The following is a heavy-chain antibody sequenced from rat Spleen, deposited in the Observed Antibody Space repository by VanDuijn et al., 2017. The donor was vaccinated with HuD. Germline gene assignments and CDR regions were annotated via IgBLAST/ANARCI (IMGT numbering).Heavy chain of an antibody. J-gene: IGHJ1*01. Sequence: EVQLQESGPGLVKPSQSLSLTCSVTGYSITSSYRWNWIRKFPGNKLEWMGYINSAGSTNYNPSHKSRISITRDTSKNQFFLQLNSVTTEDTATYYCAREGGNYAYWYFDFWGPGTMVTVSS. V-gene: IGHV3-3*01. CDR2: INSAGST. D-gene: IGHD1-11*01. CDR1: GYSITSSYR. CDR3: AREGGNYAYWYFDF.